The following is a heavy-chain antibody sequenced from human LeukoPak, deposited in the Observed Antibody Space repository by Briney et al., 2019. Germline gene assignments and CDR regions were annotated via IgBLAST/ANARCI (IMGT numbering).Heavy chain of an antibody. CDR1: GFTSSSYG. V-gene: IGHV3-30*02. CDR3: ATLLRLLGL. CDR2: IRSDGSNY. D-gene: IGHD3-3*01. J-gene: IGHJ4*02. Sequence: TGGSLRLSCVASGFTSSSYGMHWVRQAPGKGREWVSFIRSDGSNYFHADSGKGPFTISRDNSKNILYLQMNRLSAEDTAVYYCATLLRLLGLWGQGTLVTVSS.